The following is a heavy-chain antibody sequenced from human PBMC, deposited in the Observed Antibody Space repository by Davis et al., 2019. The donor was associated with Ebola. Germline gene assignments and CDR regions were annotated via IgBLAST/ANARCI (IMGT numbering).Heavy chain of an antibody. CDR1: GYSFSTYW. CDR2: IYPGDSDT. V-gene: IGHV5-51*01. Sequence: GESLKISCKGSGYSFSTYWIGWVRQMPGKGLEWMGIIYPGDSDTRYSPSFQGQVTISADKSIGTAYLQWSSLQASDSAMYYCARRPAVVMRAMDVWGKGTTVTVSS. D-gene: IGHD3-22*01. CDR3: ARRPAVVMRAMDV. J-gene: IGHJ6*03.